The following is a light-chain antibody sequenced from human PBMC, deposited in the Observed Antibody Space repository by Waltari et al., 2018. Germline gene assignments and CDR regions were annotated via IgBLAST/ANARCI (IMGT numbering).Light chain of an antibody. V-gene: IGLV8-61*01. CDR3: ALYMGHGISV. Sequence: QTVVTQESSFSVSPGETVPLTCGLTSGSVSTSYYPSWYQQAPGQDPRTLSYTTNIRSSGVPYRCSGSILGNKAALTITGAQTDDEADYYCALYMGHGISVFGGGTKLTVL. CDR2: TTN. J-gene: IGLJ3*02. CDR1: SGSVSTSYY.